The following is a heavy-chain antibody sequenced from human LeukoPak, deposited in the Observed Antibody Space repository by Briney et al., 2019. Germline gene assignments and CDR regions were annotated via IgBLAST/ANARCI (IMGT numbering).Heavy chain of an antibody. J-gene: IGHJ5*02. D-gene: IGHD3-10*01. CDR1: GFNFSNHW. CDR2: INRDGSIT. V-gene: IGHV3-74*01. CDR3: ARVGRMVRGVGEHNLGWFDP. Sequence: QPGGSLRLSCAASGFNFSNHWIHWVRQAPGKGLVWVSRINRDGSITSYADFVKGRFTISRDNAKNTLYLQMNSLRAEDTAVYCCARVGRMVRGVGEHNLGWFDPWGQGTLVTVSS.